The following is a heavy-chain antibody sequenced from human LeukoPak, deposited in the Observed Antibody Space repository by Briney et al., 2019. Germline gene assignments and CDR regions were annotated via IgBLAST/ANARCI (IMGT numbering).Heavy chain of an antibody. CDR1: GGTFSSYA. CDR3: ARDSSLYYYDSSGYYPRDY. Sequence: SVKVSCKASGGTFSSYAISWVRQAPGQGLEWMGGIIPIFGTANYAQKLQGRVTMTTDTSTSTAYMELRSLRSDDTAVYYCARDSSLYYYDSSGYYPRDYWGQGTLVTVSS. CDR2: IIPIFGTA. V-gene: IGHV1-69*05. J-gene: IGHJ4*02. D-gene: IGHD3-22*01.